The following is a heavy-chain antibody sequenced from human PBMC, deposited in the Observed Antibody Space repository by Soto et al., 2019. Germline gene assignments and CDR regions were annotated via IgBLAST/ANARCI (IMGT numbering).Heavy chain of an antibody. V-gene: IGHV3-23*01. D-gene: IGHD3-22*01. CDR2: ISGSGGST. CDR3: SRAYYYDSSGYLQTKTDAFDI. CDR1: VFTFSSYA. Sequence: EVQLLESGGGLVQPGGSLRLSCAASVFTFSSYAMSWVRQAPGKGLEWVSAISGSGGSTYYADSVKGRFTISRDNSKNTLYLQMNSLRAEDTAVYYCSRAYYYDSSGYLQTKTDAFDIWGQGTMVTVSS. J-gene: IGHJ3*02.